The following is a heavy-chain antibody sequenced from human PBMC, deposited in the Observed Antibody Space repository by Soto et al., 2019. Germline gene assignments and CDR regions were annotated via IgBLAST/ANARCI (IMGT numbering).Heavy chain of an antibody. J-gene: IGHJ4*02. Sequence: EVQLLESGGGLVQPGGSLRLSCAASGFTFSSYAMSWVRQAPGKGLEWVSAISGSGGSTYYADSVKGRFTISRDNSKNTLYLQMNSLRAEDTAVYYCEKAVGYGGKSLDYWGQGTLVTVSS. CDR1: GFTFSSYA. CDR2: ISGSGGST. V-gene: IGHV3-23*01. CDR3: EKAVGYGGKSLDY. D-gene: IGHD3-16*01.